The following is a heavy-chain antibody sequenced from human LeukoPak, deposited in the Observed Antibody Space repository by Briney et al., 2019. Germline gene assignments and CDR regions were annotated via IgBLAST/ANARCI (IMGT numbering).Heavy chain of an antibody. CDR1: GNTFTGYY. J-gene: IGHJ4*02. D-gene: IGHD3-9*01. CDR3: VGVDILTGSYTL. CDR2: INPNSGGT. Sequence: ASVKVSCKASGNTFTGYYLHWVRQAPGQGLEWMGWINPNSGGTNYAQKFQGRVTMTRDTSISTAYMELSSLRSDDTAVFYCVGVDILTGSYTLWGQGTLVTVSS. V-gene: IGHV1-2*02.